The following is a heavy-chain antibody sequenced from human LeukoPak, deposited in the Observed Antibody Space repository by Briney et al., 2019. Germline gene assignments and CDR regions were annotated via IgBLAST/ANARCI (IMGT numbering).Heavy chain of an antibody. D-gene: IGHD3-22*01. CDR2: IYPNSGDT. CDR3: AREGFPYDGSGAYDY. J-gene: IGHJ4*02. CDR1: GYTFTGYY. V-gene: IGHV1-2*06. Sequence: ASVKVSCKASGYTFTGYYMHWVRQAPGQGLEWMGRIYPNSGDTNYAQKFQGRVTMTRDTSISTACMELSRLRSDDTAIYYCAREGFPYDGSGAYDYWGLGTLAAVSS.